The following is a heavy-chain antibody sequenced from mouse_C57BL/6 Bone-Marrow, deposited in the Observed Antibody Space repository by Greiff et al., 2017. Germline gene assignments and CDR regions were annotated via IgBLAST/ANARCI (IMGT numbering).Heavy chain of an antibody. CDR1: GFSLTSYA. D-gene: IGHD2-5*01. J-gene: IGHJ4*01. CDR3: ARKADSNFYYAMDY. V-gene: IGHV2-9-1*01. Sequence: QVQLKESGPGLVAPSQSLSITCTVSGFSLTSYAISWVRQPPGKGLEWLGVIWTGGGTNYNSALNSRLSISKDNSKSQVFLKMNSLQTYDTARYYCARKADSNFYYAMDYWGQGTSVTVSS. CDR2: IWTGGGT.